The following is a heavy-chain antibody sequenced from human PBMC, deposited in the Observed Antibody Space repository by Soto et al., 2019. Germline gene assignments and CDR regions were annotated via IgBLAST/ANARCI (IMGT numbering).Heavy chain of an antibody. CDR3: ARDGGFGELKY. Sequence: QVQLVQSGAELKKPGSSVKVSCKASGDTFSGYPINWVRQAPGEGLEWMGRIIPVFGTTNDEQRFEGRVTFTADESTNTAYMKLRGLLSEDTAVYYCARDGGFGELKYWGPGTLVTVSS. CDR2: IIPVFGTT. V-gene: IGHV1-69*18. CDR1: GDTFSGYP. D-gene: IGHD3-10*01. J-gene: IGHJ4*02.